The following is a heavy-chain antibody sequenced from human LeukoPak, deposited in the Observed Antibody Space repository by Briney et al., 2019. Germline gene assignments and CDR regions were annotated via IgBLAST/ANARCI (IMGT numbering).Heavy chain of an antibody. CDR2: TSDRAGSS. Sequence: GGSLRLSCVASGFTFSTYGMSWVRKAPGKGLEWVSTTSDRAGSSSYSDSVKGRLTISRDNSKNTLYLQMNSLRAEDTAVYYCANNRIVGITPLDYWGQGTLVTVSS. J-gene: IGHJ4*02. D-gene: IGHD1-26*01. CDR3: ANNRIVGITPLDY. CDR1: GFTFSTYG. V-gene: IGHV3-23*01.